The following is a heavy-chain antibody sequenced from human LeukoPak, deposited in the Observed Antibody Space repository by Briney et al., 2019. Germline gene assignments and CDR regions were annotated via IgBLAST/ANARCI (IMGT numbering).Heavy chain of an antibody. V-gene: IGHV3-23*01. CDR3: AKTRGYSGYDSLGYFDY. J-gene: IGHJ4*02. CDR2: ISGSGGST. D-gene: IGHD5-12*01. Sequence: PGGSLRLSCAASGFTFSSYAMSWVRQAPGKGLEWVSAISGSGGSTYYADSVKGRFTISRGNSKNTLYLQMNSLRAEDTAVYYCAKTRGYSGYDSLGYFDYWGQGTLVTVSS. CDR1: GFTFSSYA.